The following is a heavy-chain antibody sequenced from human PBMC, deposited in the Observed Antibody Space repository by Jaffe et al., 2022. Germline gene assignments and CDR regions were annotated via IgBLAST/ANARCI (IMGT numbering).Heavy chain of an antibody. V-gene: IGHV1-46*01. Sequence: QVQLVQSGAEVKKPGASVKVSCKASGYTFTSYYMHWVRQAPGQGLEWMGIINPSGGSTSYAQKFQGRVTMTRDTSTSTVYMELSSLRSEDTAVYYCARDMRPYSSSWYDPTFNFQHWGQGTLVTVSS. D-gene: IGHD6-13*01. CDR3: ARDMRPYSSSWYDPTFNFQH. CDR2: INPSGGST. CDR1: GYTFTSYY. J-gene: IGHJ1*01.